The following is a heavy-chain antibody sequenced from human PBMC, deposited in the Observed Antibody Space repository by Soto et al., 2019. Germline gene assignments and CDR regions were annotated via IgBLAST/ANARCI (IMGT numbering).Heavy chain of an antibody. Sequence: SDTLSLTCTVSGGSISSYYWSWIRQPAGKGLEWIGRIYTSGSTNYNPSLKSRVTMSVDTSKNQFSLKLSSVTAADTAVYYCARTQWLTSYNWFDPWGQGTRVTVS. CDR3: ARTQWLTSYNWFDP. CDR2: IYTSGST. V-gene: IGHV4-4*07. D-gene: IGHD3-22*01. CDR1: GGSISSYY. J-gene: IGHJ5*02.